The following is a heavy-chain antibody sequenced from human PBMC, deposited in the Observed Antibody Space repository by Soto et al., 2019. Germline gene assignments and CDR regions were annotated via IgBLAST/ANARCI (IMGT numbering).Heavy chain of an antibody. CDR3: ARIRYYYDSSGYYLFDY. D-gene: IGHD3-22*01. J-gene: IGHJ4*02. V-gene: IGHV2-70*01. CDR2: IDWDDDK. CDR1: GFSLSTSGMC. Sequence: GXVPTLVNPTRSLTLTCTFSGFSLSTSGMCVSWIRQPPGKALEWLALIDWDDDKYYSTSLKTRLTISKDTSKNQVVLTMTNMDPVDTATYYCARIRYYYDSSGYYLFDYWGQGALVTGSS.